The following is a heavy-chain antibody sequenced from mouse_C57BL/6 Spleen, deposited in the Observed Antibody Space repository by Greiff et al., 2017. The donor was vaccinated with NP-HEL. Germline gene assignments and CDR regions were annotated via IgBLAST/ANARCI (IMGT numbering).Heavy chain of an antibody. D-gene: IGHD2-4*01. CDR1: GYAFTNYL. Sequence: VQLQQSGAELVRPGTSVKVSCKASGYAFTNYLIEWVKQRPGQGLEWIGVINPGSGGTNYNEKFKGKAKLTADKSSSTAYMQLSSLTSEDSAVYFCASYDYVYAMDYWGQGTSVTVSS. J-gene: IGHJ4*01. CDR3: ASYDYVYAMDY. V-gene: IGHV1-54*01. CDR2: INPGSGGT.